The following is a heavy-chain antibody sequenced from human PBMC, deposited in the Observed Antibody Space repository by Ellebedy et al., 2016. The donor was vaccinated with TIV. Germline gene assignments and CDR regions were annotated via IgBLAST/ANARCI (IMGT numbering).Heavy chain of an antibody. Sequence: MPSETLSLTCTVSGGSISSYYWTWIRQPPGKGLEWIGYIYYSGRTNYNPSLKSRVTISVDTSKNQFSLKLSSVTAADTAVYYCATGQRYFDWQGSAFDIWGQGTMLTVSS. CDR2: IYYSGRT. CDR1: GGSISSYY. J-gene: IGHJ3*02. CDR3: ATGQRYFDWQGSAFDI. D-gene: IGHD3-9*01. V-gene: IGHV4-59*01.